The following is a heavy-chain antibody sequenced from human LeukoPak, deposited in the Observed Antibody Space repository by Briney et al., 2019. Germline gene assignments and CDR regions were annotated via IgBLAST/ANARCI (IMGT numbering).Heavy chain of an antibody. CDR2: ISYSGTT. J-gene: IGHJ4*02. D-gene: IGHD3-10*01. Sequence: SETLSLTCDVYGGSFSAYYWSWIRQPPGKGLEWIGSISYSGTTYYNPSLKSRVTISVDTSKNQFSLKLTSVTAADTAVYYCAANSADYNTLGSSYKVWGQGTLVTVSS. CDR3: AANSADYNTLGSSYKV. CDR1: GGSFSAYY. V-gene: IGHV4-34*01.